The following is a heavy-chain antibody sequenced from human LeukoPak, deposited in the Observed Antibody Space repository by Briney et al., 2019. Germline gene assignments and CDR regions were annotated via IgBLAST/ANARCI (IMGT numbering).Heavy chain of an antibody. Sequence: GASVKVSCKAPGYTFTSYGISWVRQAPGQGLEWMGWISAYNGNTNYAQKLQGRVTMTTDTSTSTAYMELRSLRSDDTAVYYCARVPYIVVVTAQPRGAYYFDYWGQGTLDTVSS. CDR1: GYTFTSYG. CDR2: ISAYNGNT. D-gene: IGHD2-21*02. CDR3: ARVPYIVVVTAQPRGAYYFDY. V-gene: IGHV1-18*01. J-gene: IGHJ4*02.